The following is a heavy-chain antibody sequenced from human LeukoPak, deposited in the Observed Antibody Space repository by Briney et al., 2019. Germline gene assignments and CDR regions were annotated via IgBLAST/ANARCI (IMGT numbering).Heavy chain of an antibody. J-gene: IGHJ4*02. Sequence: GGSLRLSCAASGFTFSTYGMHWVRQAPGKGLEWVAVISYDGSNKYYADSVKGRFTISRDNSKNTLYLQMNSLRDEDTAVYYCAKCLYGPGSPSDYWGQGTLVTVSS. CDR1: GFTFSTYG. V-gene: IGHV3-30*18. CDR2: ISYDGSNK. D-gene: IGHD3-10*01. CDR3: AKCLYGPGSPSDY.